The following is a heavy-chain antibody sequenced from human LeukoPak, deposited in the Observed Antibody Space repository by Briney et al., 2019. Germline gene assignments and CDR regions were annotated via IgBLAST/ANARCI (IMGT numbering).Heavy chain of an antibody. CDR1: GYTFTSYG. V-gene: IGHV1-2*02. CDR3: ARDGYGLSFDY. J-gene: IGHJ4*02. CDR2: INPNSGGT. D-gene: IGHD1-1*01. Sequence: ASVKVSCKASGYTFTSYGISWVRQAPGQGLEWMGWINPNSGGTNYAQKFQGRVTMTRDTSISTAYMELSRLRSDDTAVYYCARDGYGLSFDYWGQGTLVTVSS.